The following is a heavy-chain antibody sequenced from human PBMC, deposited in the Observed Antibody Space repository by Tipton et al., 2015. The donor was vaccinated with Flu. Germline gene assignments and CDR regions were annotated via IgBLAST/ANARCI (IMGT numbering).Heavy chain of an antibody. Sequence: TLSLTCTVSGESISDYYWSWIRQSPGKGLEYIGDIYYTGSTTYNPSLKSRVTISVDTSKSQLSLNLYSMTAADTAVYYCARVLGNSHSYGMDVWGQGTTVTVSS. D-gene: IGHD1-1*01. J-gene: IGHJ6*02. CDR3: ARVLGNSHSYGMDV. V-gene: IGHV4-59*01. CDR2: IYYTGST. CDR1: GESISDYY.